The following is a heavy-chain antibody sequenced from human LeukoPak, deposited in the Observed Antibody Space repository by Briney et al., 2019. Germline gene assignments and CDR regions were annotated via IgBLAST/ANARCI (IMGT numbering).Heavy chain of an antibody. V-gene: IGHV4-4*07. J-gene: IGHJ4*02. D-gene: IGHD1-26*01. CDR1: GGSISPHS. CDR3: AGGANFFDY. Sequence: SETLSLTCTVSGGSISPHSWSWIRQPAGKGLEWIGHIYTSGGFNYNPSLRSRLTMSVDTSKNQFSLKLNSVTAADTAVYYCAGGANFFDYWGQGTRVTVSS. CDR2: IYTSGGF.